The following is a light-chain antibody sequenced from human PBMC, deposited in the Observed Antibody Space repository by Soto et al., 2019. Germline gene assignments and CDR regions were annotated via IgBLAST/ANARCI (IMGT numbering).Light chain of an antibody. CDR2: EDT. V-gene: IGLV2-23*01. Sequence: QSPRHQPASVSGSPGQSITISCTGTSRDVGNYNLVSWYQQHPGKAPKLIIYEDTKRPSGVSNRFSGSKSGNTASLTISGLQAEEEANYYCCSYARGSTYVFGTGTKVTVL. CDR1: SRDVGNYNL. CDR3: CSYARGSTYV. J-gene: IGLJ1*01.